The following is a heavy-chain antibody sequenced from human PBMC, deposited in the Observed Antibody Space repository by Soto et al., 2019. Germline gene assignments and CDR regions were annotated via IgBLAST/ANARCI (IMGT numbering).Heavy chain of an antibody. D-gene: IGHD3-3*01. Sequence: GESLKISCKGSGYSLTSYWIGWVRQMPGKGLEWMGIIYPGDSDTRYSPSFQGQVTISADKSISTAYLQWSSLKASDTAMYYCARLYYDFWSGYSKYYYYGMDVWGQGTTLTVSS. CDR1: GYSLTSYW. CDR2: IYPGDSDT. J-gene: IGHJ6*02. V-gene: IGHV5-51*01. CDR3: ARLYYDFWSGYSKYYYYGMDV.